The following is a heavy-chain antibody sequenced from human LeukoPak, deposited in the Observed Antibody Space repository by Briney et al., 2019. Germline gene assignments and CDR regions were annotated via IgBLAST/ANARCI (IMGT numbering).Heavy chain of an antibody. Sequence: ASVKVSCKASGFTFTGYYMHWVRQAPGPRLEWMGWSNPNSGGTNYAQTFKSRVTMTMDTSISTAYMELSRLRSDDTAVYYCARDLAAAASVDYWGQGTLVTVSS. J-gene: IGHJ4*02. CDR3: ARDLAAAASVDY. V-gene: IGHV1-2*02. CDR1: GFTFTGYY. D-gene: IGHD6-13*01. CDR2: SNPNSGGT.